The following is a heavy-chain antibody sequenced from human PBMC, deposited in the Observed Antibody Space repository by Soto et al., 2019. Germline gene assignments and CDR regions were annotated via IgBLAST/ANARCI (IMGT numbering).Heavy chain of an antibody. CDR3: AKNGIGYSRAPFDY. CDR1: GFTFSSYA. V-gene: IGHV3-23*01. D-gene: IGHD6-13*01. CDR2: ISGSGGST. Sequence: PGGSLRLSCAASGFTFSSYAMSWVRQAPGKGLEWVSAISGSGGSTYYADSVKGRFTISRDNSKNTLYLQMNSLRAEDTAVYYCAKNGIGYSRAPFDYWGQGTLVTAPQ. J-gene: IGHJ4*02.